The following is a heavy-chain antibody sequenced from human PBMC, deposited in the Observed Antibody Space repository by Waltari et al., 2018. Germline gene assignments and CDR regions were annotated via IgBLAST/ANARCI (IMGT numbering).Heavy chain of an antibody. CDR3: ARDRGYQDY. CDR2: IYSSVST. D-gene: IGHD3-10*01. V-gene: IGHV4-59*01. J-gene: IGHJ4*02. CDR1: GGSISSYY. Sequence: QVQLQESGPGLVKPSETLSLTCTVSGGSISSYYWSWIRQPPGKGLEWIGYIYSSVSTNYNPSLKSRVIISVDTSKNQFSLKVRSMTAADTAVYYCARDRGYQDYWGQGTLVTVSS.